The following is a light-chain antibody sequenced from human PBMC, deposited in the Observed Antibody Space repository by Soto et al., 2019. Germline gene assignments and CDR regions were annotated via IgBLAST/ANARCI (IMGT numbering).Light chain of an antibody. CDR2: KAS. V-gene: IGKV1-5*03. CDR3: QQYSTYART. Sequence: DIQMTQSPSTLSASVGDRVTITCRASESISDWLAWYQQKPGKAPKLLIYKASNLESGVPSRFGGSGSGTDFTLDISSLQPDDYAIYYCQQYSTYARTFGQGTKVEIK. CDR1: ESISDW. J-gene: IGKJ1*01.